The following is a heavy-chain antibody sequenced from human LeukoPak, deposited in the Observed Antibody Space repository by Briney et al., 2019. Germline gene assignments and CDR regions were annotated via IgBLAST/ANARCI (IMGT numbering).Heavy chain of an antibody. D-gene: IGHD3-22*01. CDR2: ISSSGSTI. CDR3: ARVGVDHDSSGYVDY. CDR1: GLTFSSYE. Sequence: GGSLRLSCAASGLTFSSYEMNWVRQAPGKGLEWVSYISSSGSTIYYADSVKGRFTISRDNAKNSLYLQMNSLRAEDTAAYYCARVGVDHDSSGYVDYWGQGTLVTVSS. V-gene: IGHV3-48*03. J-gene: IGHJ4*02.